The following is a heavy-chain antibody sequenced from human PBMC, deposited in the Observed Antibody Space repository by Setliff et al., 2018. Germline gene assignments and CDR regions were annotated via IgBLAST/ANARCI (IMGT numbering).Heavy chain of an antibody. Sequence: GASVKVFCKASGYTFSTYGLHWVRQAPGQGPEWMGMIITNTGKTSYAQKFQGRVTMTTDTSTGTGYMELRSLRSDDTAVYFCARFGGSCSSSSCYASDLWGQGTMVTVSS. D-gene: IGHD2-2*01. CDR3: ARFGGSCSSSSCYASDL. J-gene: IGHJ3*01. V-gene: IGHV1-18*01. CDR2: IITNTGKT. CDR1: GYTFSTYG.